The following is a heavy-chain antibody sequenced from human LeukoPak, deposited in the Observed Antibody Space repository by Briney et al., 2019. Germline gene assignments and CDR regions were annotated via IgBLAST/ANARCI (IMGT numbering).Heavy chain of an antibody. Sequence: PSETLSLTCAVSGGFITGYHWTWLRQRPGKGPEWIGFIYYTGSTDYNPAFKGRVTISIGTSKNQLSLNLYSVTAADTAVYFCARQQHYYDGSGYYYVWFDPWGQGTLVTVSS. J-gene: IGHJ5*02. CDR1: GGFITGYH. D-gene: IGHD3-22*01. CDR2: IYYTGST. V-gene: IGHV4-59*01. CDR3: ARQQHYYDGSGYYYVWFDP.